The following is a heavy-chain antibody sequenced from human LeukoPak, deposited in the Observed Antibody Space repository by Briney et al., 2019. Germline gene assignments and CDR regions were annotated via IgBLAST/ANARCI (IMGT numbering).Heavy chain of an antibody. V-gene: IGHV4-30-4*01. D-gene: IGHD1-1*01. CDR2: IYYSGST. CDR1: GGSISSYY. J-gene: IGHJ4*02. CDR3: ARDEGNAFDY. Sequence: SETLSLTCTVSGGSISSYYWSWIRQPPGKGLEWIGYIYYSGSTYYNPSLKSRVTISVDTSKNQFSLKLSSVTAADTAVYYCARDEGNAFDYWGQGTLVTVSS.